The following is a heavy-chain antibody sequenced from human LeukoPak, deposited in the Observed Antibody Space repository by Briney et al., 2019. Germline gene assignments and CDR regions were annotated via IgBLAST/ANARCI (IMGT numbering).Heavy chain of an antibody. CDR1: GGSFSGYY. Sequence: SETLSLTCAVYGGSFSGYYWCWIRQPPAKGLEWIGEINHSGSTNYNPSLKSRVTISVDTSKNQFSLKLSSVTAADTAVYYCAREGLAVAVNWFDPWGQGTLVTVSS. V-gene: IGHV4-34*01. CDR2: INHSGST. D-gene: IGHD6-19*01. CDR3: AREGLAVAVNWFDP. J-gene: IGHJ5*02.